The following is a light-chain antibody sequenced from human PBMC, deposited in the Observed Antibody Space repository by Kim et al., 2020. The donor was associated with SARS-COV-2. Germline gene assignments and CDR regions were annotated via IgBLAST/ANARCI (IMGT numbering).Light chain of an antibody. J-gene: IGKJ5*01. CDR2: GAA. V-gene: IGKV3-15*01. CDR3: QQYNNWTPIT. Sequence: SPGERATRSCRASQSVSSILVLYQQKPGQAPRPLIYGAATRATGIPARFSGSGSGKEFTLTISSLQSEDFAVYYCQQYNNWTPITFGQGTRLGIK. CDR1: QSVSSI.